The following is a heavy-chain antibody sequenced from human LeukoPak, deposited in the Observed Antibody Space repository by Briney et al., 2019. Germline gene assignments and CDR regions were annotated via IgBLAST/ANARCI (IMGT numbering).Heavy chain of an antibody. CDR3: ARHDSSGWYAVDY. Sequence: ASVKVSCKASGYTFTKYHIHWVRQAPGQGLEWLGVINVSGGGATYAQKFQGRITMTRDTSTDTAYVELSSLRSEDTAVYYCARHDSSGWYAVDYWGQGTLVTVSS. CDR1: GYTFTKYH. CDR2: INVSGGGA. D-gene: IGHD6-19*01. J-gene: IGHJ4*02. V-gene: IGHV1-46*01.